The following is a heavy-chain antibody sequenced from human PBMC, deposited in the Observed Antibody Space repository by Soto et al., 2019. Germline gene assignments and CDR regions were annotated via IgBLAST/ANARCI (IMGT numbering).Heavy chain of an antibody. V-gene: IGHV3-23*01. D-gene: IGHD1-7*01. J-gene: IGHJ4*02. CDR1: GFTFSSFA. CDR3: AQDRWNYDYLDF. CDR2: MSGSGEST. Sequence: GGSLRLSCAASGFTFSSFAMNWVRQAPGKGLEWVSTMSGSGESTYYADSVKGRFTISRDNSKSTLYLQMNSLTAEKTASDHCAQDRWNYDYLDFWGQGTLVTVSS.